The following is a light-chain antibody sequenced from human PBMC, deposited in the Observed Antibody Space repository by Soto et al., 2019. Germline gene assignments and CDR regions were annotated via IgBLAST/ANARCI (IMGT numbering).Light chain of an antibody. J-gene: IGKJ5*01. CDR1: QSRGSNF. V-gene: IGKV3-20*01. CDR2: ASS. CDR3: QLYGISPH. Sequence: EIVLTQSPGTLSLSPGERATLYFNTSQSRGSNFLAWYQHKPGQAPRLLIYASSNRATGIPDRFSGSASGTDFTLTINRLEPEDFAVYYCQLYGISPHFGQGTRLEIK.